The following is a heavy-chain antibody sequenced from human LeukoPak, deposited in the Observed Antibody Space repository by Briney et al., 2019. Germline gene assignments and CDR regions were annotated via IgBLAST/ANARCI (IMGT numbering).Heavy chain of an antibody. CDR2: IGGSGGST. J-gene: IGHJ4*02. CDR1: GFTFSSYA. V-gene: IGHV3-23*01. Sequence: PGGSLRLSCAASGFTFSSYAMSWVRQAPGKGLEWVSAIGGSGGSTYYADSVKGRFTISRDNSKNTLYLQMNSLRAEDTAVYYCARSYSSRYLIAGRDFDYWGQGTLVTVSS. D-gene: IGHD6-13*01. CDR3: ARSYSSRYLIAGRDFDY.